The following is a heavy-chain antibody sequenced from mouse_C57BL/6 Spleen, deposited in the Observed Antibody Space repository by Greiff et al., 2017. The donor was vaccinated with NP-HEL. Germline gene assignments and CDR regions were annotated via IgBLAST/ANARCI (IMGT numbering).Heavy chain of an antibody. CDR2: IWSDGST. Sequence: VQLQESGPGLVAPSQSLSITCTVSGFSLTSYGVHWVRQPPGKGLEWLVVIWSDGSTTYNSALKSRLSISKDNSKSQVFLKMNSLQTDDTAMYYCARHKYGSRENAMDYWGQGTSVTVSS. J-gene: IGHJ4*01. V-gene: IGHV2-6-1*01. CDR1: GFSLTSYG. CDR3: ARHKYGSRENAMDY. D-gene: IGHD1-1*01.